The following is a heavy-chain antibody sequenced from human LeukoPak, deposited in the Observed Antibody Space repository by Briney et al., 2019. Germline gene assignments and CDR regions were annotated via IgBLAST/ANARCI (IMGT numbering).Heavy chain of an antibody. Sequence: PSETLSLTCTVSGYSISSGYYWGWIRQPPGKGLEWIGSIYHSGVTYYNPSLKSRVTISVDTSKNQFSLKLSSVTAADTAVYYCARDPVPHSGNSAFDIWGQGTMVTVSS. J-gene: IGHJ3*02. CDR1: GYSISSGYY. CDR2: IYHSGVT. CDR3: ARDPVPHSGNSAFDI. D-gene: IGHD1-26*01. V-gene: IGHV4-38-2*02.